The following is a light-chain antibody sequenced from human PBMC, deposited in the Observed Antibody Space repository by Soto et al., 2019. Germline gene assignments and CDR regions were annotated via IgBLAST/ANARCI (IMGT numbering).Light chain of an antibody. CDR2: DVS. J-gene: IGLJ1*01. CDR1: SSDVGRHNA. CDR3: SSYRVGGSYV. V-gene: IGLV2-14*03. Sequence: ALTQPASVSGSPGQSITISCSGTSSDVGRHNAVSWYQQHPGKVPQLMIYDVSIRPSGISDRLSASKSGNMASLTISGLQAEDEADYYCSSYRVGGSYVFGTGTKVTVL.